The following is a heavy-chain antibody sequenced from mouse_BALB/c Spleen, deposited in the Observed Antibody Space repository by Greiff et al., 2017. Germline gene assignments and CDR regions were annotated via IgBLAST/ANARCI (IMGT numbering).Heavy chain of an antibody. D-gene: IGHD1-1*01. Sequence: EVHLVESGGGLVQPGGSLKLSCAASGFTFSSYGMSWVRQTPDKRLELVATINSNGGSTYYPDSVKGRFTISRDNAKNTLYLQMSSLKSEDTAMYYCAREATVVAGGYYFDYWGQGTTLTVSS. CDR1: GFTFSSYG. CDR3: AREATVVAGGYYFDY. V-gene: IGHV5-6-3*01. J-gene: IGHJ2*01. CDR2: INSNGGST.